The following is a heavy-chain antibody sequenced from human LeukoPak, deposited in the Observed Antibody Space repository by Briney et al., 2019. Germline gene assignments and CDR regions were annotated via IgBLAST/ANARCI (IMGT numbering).Heavy chain of an antibody. Sequence: GGSLRLSCAASGFIFSSYAMHWVRQAPGKGPEWVAIIWFDGSNTYYAESVEGRFTISRDNSKNTLYLQMNSLRAEDTAVYYCAKDGYCSSTSCQSLWFDPWGQGTLVTVSS. V-gene: IGHV3-33*06. J-gene: IGHJ5*02. CDR1: GFIFSSYA. CDR3: AKDGYCSSTSCQSLWFDP. D-gene: IGHD2-2*03. CDR2: IWFDGSNT.